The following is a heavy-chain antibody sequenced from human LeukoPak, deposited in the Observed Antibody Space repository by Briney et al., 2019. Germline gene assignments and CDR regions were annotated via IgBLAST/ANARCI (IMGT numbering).Heavy chain of an antibody. Sequence: SETLSLTCSVSGGSISSSSCYWGWIRQPPGKGLEWIGSIYYSGSTYYNPSLKSRVTISVDTSKNQFSLKLSSVTAADTAVYYCARHMVSGWYVPSGYWGQGTLVTVSS. V-gene: IGHV4-39*01. CDR1: GGSISSSSCY. J-gene: IGHJ4*02. D-gene: IGHD6-19*01. CDR2: IYYSGST. CDR3: ARHMVSGWYVPSGY.